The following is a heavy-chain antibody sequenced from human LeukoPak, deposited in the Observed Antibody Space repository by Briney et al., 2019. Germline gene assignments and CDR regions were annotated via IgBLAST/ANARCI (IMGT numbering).Heavy chain of an antibody. J-gene: IGHJ3*02. CDR3: ARDSWSSTNPWYSYGPYDAFDI. CDR2: ISSSGSTI. CDR1: GFTFSDYY. D-gene: IGHD2-2*01. V-gene: IGHV3-11*01. Sequence: GGSLRLSCAASGFTFSDYYMSWIRQAPGKGLEWVSYISSSGSTIYYADSVKGRFTISRDNSKNTLYLQMNSLRAEDTAVYYCARDSWSSTNPWYSYGPYDAFDIWGQGTMVTVSS.